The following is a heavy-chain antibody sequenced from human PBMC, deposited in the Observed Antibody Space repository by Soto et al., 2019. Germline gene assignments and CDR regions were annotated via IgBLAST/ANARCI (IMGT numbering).Heavy chain of an antibody. CDR2: IYYSGST. V-gene: IGHV4-61*01. D-gene: IGHD2-15*01. J-gene: IGHJ4*02. CDR3: ARGRYCSGGSCYPDDY. Sequence: QVQLQESGPGLVKPSETLSLTCTVSGGSVSSGSYYWSWIRQPPGKGLEWIGYIYYSGSTNYNPSLTSRVTISVDTSKNQFSLKLGSVTAADTAVYYCARGRYCSGGSCYPDDYWGQGTLVTVSS. CDR1: GGSVSSGSYY.